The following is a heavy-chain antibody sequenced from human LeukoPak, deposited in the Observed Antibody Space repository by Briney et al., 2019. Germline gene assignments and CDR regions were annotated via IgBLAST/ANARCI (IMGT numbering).Heavy chain of an antibody. D-gene: IGHD2-2*01. CDR1: GFTFSSHG. V-gene: IGHV3-30*18. CDR2: ISSDGSHK. CDR3: SKDASLEYCSSTSCGFDY. J-gene: IGHJ4*02. Sequence: GGSLRLSCAASGFTFSSHGMHWVRQAPGKGLEWVAVISSDGSHKYHVDSVRGRFTISRDNSKNTLYLQMNSLRAEDTAVYYCSKDASLEYCSSTSCGFDYWGQGTLVTVSS.